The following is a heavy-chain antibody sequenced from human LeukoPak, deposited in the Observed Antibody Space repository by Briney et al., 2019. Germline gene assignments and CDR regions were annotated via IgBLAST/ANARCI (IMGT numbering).Heavy chain of an antibody. CDR2: INPRGGST. J-gene: IGHJ4*02. CDR1: GYTFIDYY. D-gene: IGHD2-8*02. CDR3: ARHSCTGNSCHFDY. Sequence: ASVTLSCTASGYTFIDYYMHWVRQAPGQGLEWMGIINPRGGSTTYAQKLQGRVTMTRDTSTSTVYMELSSLRSEDTALYYCARHSCTGNSCHFDYWGQGTLVTVSS. V-gene: IGHV1-46*04.